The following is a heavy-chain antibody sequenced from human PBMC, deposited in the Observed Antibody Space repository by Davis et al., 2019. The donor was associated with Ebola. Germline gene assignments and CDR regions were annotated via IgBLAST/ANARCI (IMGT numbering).Heavy chain of an antibody. V-gene: IGHV3-30*18. CDR3: AKPGGQAGWFDP. CDR1: GFTFSSYA. Sequence: PGGSLRLSCAASGFTFSSYAMHWVRQAPGKGLEWVAVISYDGSNKYYADSVKGRFTISRDNSKNTLYLQMNSLRAEDTAVYYCAKPGGQAGWFDPWGQGTLVTVSS. CDR2: ISYDGSNK. D-gene: IGHD1-14*01. J-gene: IGHJ5*02.